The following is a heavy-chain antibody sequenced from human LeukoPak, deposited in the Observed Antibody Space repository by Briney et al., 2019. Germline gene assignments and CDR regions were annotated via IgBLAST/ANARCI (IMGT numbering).Heavy chain of an antibody. J-gene: IGHJ4*02. CDR1: GYTFTSYG. Sequence: ASVKVSCKASGYTFTSYGISWVRQAPGQGLEWMGWISAYNGNTNYAQKLQGRVTMTTDTSTSTAYMELRSLRSDDTAVDYCARDPFIVGAPQTLDYWGQGTLVTVSS. CDR3: ARDPFIVGAPQTLDY. D-gene: IGHD1-26*01. CDR2: ISAYNGNT. V-gene: IGHV1-18*01.